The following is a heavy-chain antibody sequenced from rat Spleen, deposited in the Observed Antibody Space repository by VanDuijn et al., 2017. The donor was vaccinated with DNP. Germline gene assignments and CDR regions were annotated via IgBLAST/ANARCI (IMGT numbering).Heavy chain of an antibody. CDR3: TRGANWEGNWFAY. CDR2: ITSSGGST. CDR1: GFMFDNHW. V-gene: IGHV5-31*01. D-gene: IGHD5-1*01. Sequence: EVQLVESGGGLVQPGRSLKLSCVASGFMFDNHWMIWIRQIPGKGLEWVASITSSGGSTYYRDSVKGRFTISRDDAKSTLYLQMNSLRSEDTATYYCTRGANWEGNWFAYWGQGTLVTVSS. J-gene: IGHJ3*01.